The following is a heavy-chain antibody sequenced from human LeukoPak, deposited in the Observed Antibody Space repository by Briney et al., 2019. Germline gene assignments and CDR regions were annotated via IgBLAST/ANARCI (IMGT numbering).Heavy chain of an antibody. CDR3: ARDKAHYDSSGYYGAFDI. CDR1: GFTFSNYW. CDR2: IKQDGSEK. V-gene: IGHV3-7*03. Sequence: GGSLRLSCAASGFTFSNYWMSWVRQAPGKGLEWVANIKQDGSEKYYVDSVKGRFTISRDNAKNSLYLQMNSLRAEDTAVYYCARDKAHYDSSGYYGAFDIWGQGTMVTVSS. D-gene: IGHD3-22*01. J-gene: IGHJ3*02.